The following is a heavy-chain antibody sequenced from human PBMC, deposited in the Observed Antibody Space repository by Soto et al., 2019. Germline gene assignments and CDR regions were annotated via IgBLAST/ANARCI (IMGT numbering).Heavy chain of an antibody. V-gene: IGHV4-31*03. CDR2: IYYSGST. CDR1: GGSISSGGYY. CDR3: ARKFGYYDSSGYYHAFDI. Sequence: KPSETLSLTCTVSGGSISSGGYYWSWIRQHPGKGLEWIGYIYYSGSTYYNPSLKSRVTISVDTSKNQFSLKLSSVTAADTAVYYCARKFGYYDSSGYYHAFDIWGQGTMVTVSS. J-gene: IGHJ3*02. D-gene: IGHD3-22*01.